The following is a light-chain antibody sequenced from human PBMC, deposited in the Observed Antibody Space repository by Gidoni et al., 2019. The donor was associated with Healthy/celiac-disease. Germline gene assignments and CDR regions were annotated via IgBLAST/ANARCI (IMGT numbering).Light chain of an antibody. CDR3: MPALQSWT. CDR1: QSLLHSNGYNY. CDR2: LGS. Sequence: DLVMTQSPLSLPVTPGEPASISCRSSQSLLHSNGYNYLDWYLQKPGQSPQLLIYLGSNRASGVPDKLSGSGSGTDFTLKISRVEAEDVGVSYCMPALQSWTFGQXTKVEIK. J-gene: IGKJ1*01. V-gene: IGKV2-28*01.